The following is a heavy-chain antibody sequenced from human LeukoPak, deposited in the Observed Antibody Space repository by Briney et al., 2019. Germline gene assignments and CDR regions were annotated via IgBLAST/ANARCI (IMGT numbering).Heavy chain of an antibody. J-gene: IGHJ4*02. CDR3: ARGRYDFWSGYILDY. Sequence: SETLSLTCTVSGGSISSYYWSWIRQPAGKGLEWIGRIYNSGSTNYNPSLKSRVTISVDTSKNQFSLKLSSVTAADTAVYYCARGRYDFWSGYILDYWGQGTLVTVSS. CDR2: IYNSGST. V-gene: IGHV4-4*07. D-gene: IGHD3-3*01. CDR1: GGSISSYY.